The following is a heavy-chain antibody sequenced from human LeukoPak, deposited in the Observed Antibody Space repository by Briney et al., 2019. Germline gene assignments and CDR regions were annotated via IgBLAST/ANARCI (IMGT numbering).Heavy chain of an antibody. CDR1: GYTFSGYY. Sequence: ASVKVSCKASGYTFSGYYLNWVRHAPGQRLEWMGWINPNNGGTNYTQKFQGRVTMTRDTSIRTAYMELSRLRSDDTAVYYCARDDMAVPGIGFDYWGQGTLVTVSS. CDR3: ARDDMAVPGIGFDY. D-gene: IGHD6-19*01. J-gene: IGHJ4*02. V-gene: IGHV1-2*02. CDR2: INPNNGGT.